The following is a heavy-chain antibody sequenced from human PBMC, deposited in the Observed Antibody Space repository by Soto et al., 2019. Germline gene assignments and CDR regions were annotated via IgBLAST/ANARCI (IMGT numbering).Heavy chain of an antibody. CDR3: ARLTGVFGDFLYQPHAFNV. Sequence: GGSLRLSCEASGFTLSDYYMTWIRQAPGKGLEWVSTFRESGGTTHYANSVKGRFTISRDTSKNMLYLQMNSLRAEDTAIYYCARLTGVFGDFLYQPHAFNVRAQRTTVTGSS. J-gene: IGHJ3*01. V-gene: IGHV3-23*01. CDR1: GFTLSDYY. CDR2: FRESGGTT. D-gene: IGHD3-10*02.